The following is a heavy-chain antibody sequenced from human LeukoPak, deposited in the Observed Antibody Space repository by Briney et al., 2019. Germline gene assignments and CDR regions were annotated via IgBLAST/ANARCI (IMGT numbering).Heavy chain of an antibody. CDR2: ITGSSSYI. D-gene: IGHD4-17*01. V-gene: IGHV3-21*01. CDR3: ARDLYGGYAKDY. J-gene: IGHJ4*02. Sequence: GGSLRLSCAASGFTFSSYSMNWGRQAPGEGLEWVSSITGSSSYIYYADSVKGRFTISRDSAKNSLYLQMNSLRAEDTAVYYCARDLYGGYAKDYWGQGTLVTVSS. CDR1: GFTFSSYS.